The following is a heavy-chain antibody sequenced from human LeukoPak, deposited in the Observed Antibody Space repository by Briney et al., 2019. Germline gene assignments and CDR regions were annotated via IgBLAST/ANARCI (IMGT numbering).Heavy chain of an antibody. CDR1: GGSINSYY. CDR2: IFYSGST. J-gene: IGHJ3*02. D-gene: IGHD3-10*01. CDR3: AKSNGYGLVDI. V-gene: IGHV4-39*07. Sequence: SETLSLTCTVSGGSINSYYWGWIRQPPGKGLEWIGNIFYSGSTYYGPSLRSRVTISLDTSRNQFSLKLNSVTAADTAVYYCAKSNGYGLVDIWGQGTMVTVSS.